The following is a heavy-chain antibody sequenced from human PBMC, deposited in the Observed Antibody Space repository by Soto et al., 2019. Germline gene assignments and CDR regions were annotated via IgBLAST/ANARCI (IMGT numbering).Heavy chain of an antibody. Sequence: QVQLVESGGGVVQPGRSLRLSCAASGFTFSSYAMNWVRQAPGKGLEWVAVISYDGSNKYYADSVKGRFTISRDNSKNTLYLQMNSLRAEDTAVYYCAREWSGAEDYWGQGTLVTVSS. V-gene: IGHV3-30-3*01. D-gene: IGHD3-3*01. CDR2: ISYDGSNK. J-gene: IGHJ4*02. CDR1: GFTFSSYA. CDR3: AREWSGAEDY.